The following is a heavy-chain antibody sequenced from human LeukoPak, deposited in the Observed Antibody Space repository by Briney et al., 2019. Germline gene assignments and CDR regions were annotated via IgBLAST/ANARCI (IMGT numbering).Heavy chain of an antibody. J-gene: IGHJ4*02. CDR1: GGSINSFY. D-gene: IGHD3-3*01. CDR3: ACGGAYDFWSALLFDC. Sequence: SETLSLTCTVSGGSINSFYWNWIRQPAGKGLEWIGRIYASGSTNYNPSFKSRVTMSVDTSKNQFSLKLSSVAAADTAVYFCACGGAYDFWSALLFDCWGQGTLVTVSS. V-gene: IGHV4-4*07. CDR2: IYASGST.